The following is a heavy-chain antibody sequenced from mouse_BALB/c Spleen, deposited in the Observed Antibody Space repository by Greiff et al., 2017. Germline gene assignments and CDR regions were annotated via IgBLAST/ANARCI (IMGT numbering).Heavy chain of an antibody. J-gene: IGHJ3*01. D-gene: IGHD1-1*01. Sequence: EVQVVESGPGLVKPSQSLSLTCSVTGYSITSGYYWNWIRQFPGNKLEWMGYISYDGSNNYNPSLKNRISITRDTSKNQFFLKLNSVTTEDTATYYCAREESYYYGSSPWFAYWGQGTLVTVSA. V-gene: IGHV3-6*02. CDR3: AREESYYYGSSPWFAY. CDR2: ISYDGSN. CDR1: GYSITSGYY.